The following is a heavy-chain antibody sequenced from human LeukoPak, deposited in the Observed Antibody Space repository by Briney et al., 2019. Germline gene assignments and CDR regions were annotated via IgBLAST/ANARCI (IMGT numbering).Heavy chain of an antibody. CDR1: GFTFSSYS. V-gene: IGHV3-21*01. J-gene: IGHJ4*02. D-gene: IGHD3-9*01. Sequence: PGGSLRLSCAASGFTFSSYSMNWVRQAPGKGLEWVSSISSSSSYIYYADSVKGRFTISRDNAKHSLYLQMNSLRAEDTAAYCCASDPTGPKHYDILTGYYNVDYWGQGTLVTVSS. CDR2: ISSSSSYI. CDR3: ASDPTGPKHYDILTGYYNVDY.